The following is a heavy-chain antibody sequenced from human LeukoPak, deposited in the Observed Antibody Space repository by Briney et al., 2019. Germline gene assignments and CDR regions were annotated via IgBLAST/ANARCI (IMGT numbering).Heavy chain of an antibody. J-gene: IGHJ4*02. Sequence: GGSLRLSRAASRFPFCTYAMSCVCEAPRKGLERVSSIRGSDGSTYYAVSVKGRFAISRDNSKNTLYLQMNTLRAEDTAVYYCAKDVYGDYGGLDYWGQGTLVTVSS. CDR3: AKDVYGDYGGLDY. V-gene: IGHV3-23*01. D-gene: IGHD4-17*01. CDR2: IRGSDGST. CDR1: RFPFCTYA.